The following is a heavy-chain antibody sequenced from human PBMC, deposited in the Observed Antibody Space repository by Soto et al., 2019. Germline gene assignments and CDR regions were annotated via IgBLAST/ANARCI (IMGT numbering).Heavy chain of an antibody. CDR2: MYYSGRT. D-gene: IGHD4-17*01. CDR3: ARHGNTVTTGYYYGMDV. Sequence: PSESLSLTCTVSGASISSSNYYWGWIRQPPGRGLEWIGTMYYSGRTYYNPSLKSRVPTSVDTSKNQFSLKLSAVTATDTAVYYCARHGNTVTTGYYYGMDVSRQGTTVSASS. CDR1: GASISSSNYY. V-gene: IGHV4-39*01. J-gene: IGHJ6*02.